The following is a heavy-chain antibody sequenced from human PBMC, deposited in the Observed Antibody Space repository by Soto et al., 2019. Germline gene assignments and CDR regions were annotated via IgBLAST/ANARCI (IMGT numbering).Heavy chain of an antibody. CDR2: VYYRGRS. J-gene: IGHJ4*02. CDR3: VSQRTTVPTQAYFDY. V-gene: IGHV4-39*01. D-gene: IGHD4-17*01. Sequence: SETPSLTCTVSGGSVTNSSYYWGWIRQSPGKGLEWIGSVYYRGRSYSKSSVKSQVTISVDTSKNRFSLSLNSVTASDTAVYFCVSQRTTVPTQAYFDYWGPGALVTVS. CDR1: GGSVTNSSYY.